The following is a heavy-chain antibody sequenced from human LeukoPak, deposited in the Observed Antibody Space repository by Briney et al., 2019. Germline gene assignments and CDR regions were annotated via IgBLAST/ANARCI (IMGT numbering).Heavy chain of an antibody. CDR2: FDPEDGET. CDR3: ATALGTTGYYYYYMDV. J-gene: IGHJ6*03. D-gene: IGHD7-27*01. Sequence: ASVKVSCKVSGYTLTELSMHWVRQAPGKGLEWMGGFDPEDGETIYAQKFQGRVTMTEDTSTDTAYMELSSLRSEDTAVYYCATALGTTGYYYYYMDVWGKGTTVTVSS. V-gene: IGHV1-24*01. CDR1: GYTLTELS.